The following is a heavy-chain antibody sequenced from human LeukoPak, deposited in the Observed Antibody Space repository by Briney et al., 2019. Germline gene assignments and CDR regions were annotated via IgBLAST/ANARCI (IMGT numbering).Heavy chain of an antibody. J-gene: IGHJ4*02. CDR2: INPDSGGT. CDR1: GYPFTGYY. D-gene: IGHD5-12*01. V-gene: IGHV1-2*02. CDR3: ARTSGYDFGTDFDY. Sequence: ASVKVSCKASGYPFTGYYLHWVRQAPGQGLEWMGWINPDSGGTDYEQKFQGRVTMTRDTSISTAYMELSRLRSDDTAVYYCARTSGYDFGTDFDYSGQGTLVTVSS.